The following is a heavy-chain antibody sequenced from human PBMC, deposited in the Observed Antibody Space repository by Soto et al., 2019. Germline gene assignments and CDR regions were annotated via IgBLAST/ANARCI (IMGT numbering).Heavy chain of an antibody. CDR3: ARHGSY. J-gene: IGHJ4*02. CDR2: IYFSGST. V-gene: IGHV4-39*01. Sequence: QLQLQESGPGLVKPSETLSLTCTVSGVSITNTSYYWGWIRQPPGKGLVWIGTIYFSGSTFYNPSRKSRLTISVDTSKNQFSLRLSSVTAADTAVYYCARHGSYWGQGTLVAVSS. CDR1: GVSITNTSYY.